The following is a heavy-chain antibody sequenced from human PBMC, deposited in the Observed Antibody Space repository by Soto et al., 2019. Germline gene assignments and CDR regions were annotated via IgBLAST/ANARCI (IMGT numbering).Heavy chain of an antibody. CDR2: ISAYNGNT. V-gene: IGHV1-18*01. CDR3: AREDYDILTGFYPDI. CDR1: GYTFTSYG. J-gene: IGHJ3*02. Sequence: QVQLVQSGAEVKKPGASVKVSCKASGYTFTSYGISWVRQAPGQGLESMGWISAYNGNTNYAQKLQGRVTMTTDTSTSTAYMELRSLRSDDTAVYYCAREDYDILTGFYPDIWGQGTMVTVSS. D-gene: IGHD3-9*01.